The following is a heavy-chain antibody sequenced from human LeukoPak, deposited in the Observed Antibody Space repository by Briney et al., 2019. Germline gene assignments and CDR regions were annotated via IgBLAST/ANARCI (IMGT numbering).Heavy chain of an antibody. CDR1: GGSISSYY. Sequence: SETLSLTCTVSGGSISSYYWSWIRQPPGKGLEWIGYIYYSGSTNYNPSLKSRVTISVDTSKNQFSLKLSSVTAADTAVYYCARESPPYCSGGSCYRSSYGMDVRGQGTTVTVSS. J-gene: IGHJ6*02. V-gene: IGHV4-59*01. CDR3: ARESPPYCSGGSCYRSSYGMDV. CDR2: IYYSGST. D-gene: IGHD2-15*01.